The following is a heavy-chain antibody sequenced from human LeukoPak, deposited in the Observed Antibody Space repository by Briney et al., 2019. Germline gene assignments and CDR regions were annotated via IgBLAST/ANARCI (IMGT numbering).Heavy chain of an antibody. V-gene: IGHV1-3*01. Sequence: ASVKVSCKDSGYTFTNYAMHWVRQAPGQRIEWLGWISAGSGNTKYSQKFQGRVTITRDTSASTAYMELSGLRSEDTALYYCVSGISLSHWHYFDYWGQGTLVTVSS. CDR2: ISAGSGNT. CDR3: VSGISLSHWHYFDY. J-gene: IGHJ4*02. CDR1: GYTFTNYA. D-gene: IGHD2-15*01.